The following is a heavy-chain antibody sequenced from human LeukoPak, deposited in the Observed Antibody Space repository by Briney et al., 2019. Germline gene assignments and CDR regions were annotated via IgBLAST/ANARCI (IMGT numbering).Heavy chain of an antibody. CDR3: ARTSGVSAAGSPYYFDY. J-gene: IGHJ4*02. CDR1: GYTFTSYS. V-gene: IGHV1-18*01. Sequence: ASVKVSCKTSGYTFTSYSISWVRQAPGQGLEWMGWISPYSGNTDYTERLQGRVTMTTDTSTTTAFMELRSLRSDDTAVYYCARTSGVSAAGSPYYFDYWGQGTLVTVSS. CDR2: ISPYSGNT. D-gene: IGHD6-13*01.